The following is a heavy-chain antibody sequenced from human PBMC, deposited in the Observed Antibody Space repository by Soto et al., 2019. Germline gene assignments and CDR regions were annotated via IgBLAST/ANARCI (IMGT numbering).Heavy chain of an antibody. CDR1: GLTFSGSA. Sequence: PGGSLRLACAASGLTFSGSAMHWVRQASGKGLEWVGRIRSKANNYATAYAASVKGRFTISRDDSKNTAYLQMNSLKTEDTAVYYCIPYCSSGSCYTPYLASWGQGPRVTVSS. CDR3: IPYCSSGSCYTPYLAS. CDR2: IRSKANNYAT. J-gene: IGHJ4*02. V-gene: IGHV3-73*01. D-gene: IGHD2-15*01.